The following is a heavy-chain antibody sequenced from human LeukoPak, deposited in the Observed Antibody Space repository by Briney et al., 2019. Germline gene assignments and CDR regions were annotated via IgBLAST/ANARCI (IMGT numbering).Heavy chain of an antibody. V-gene: IGHV7-4-1*02. CDR2: INTNTANA. CDR3: ARNRISHHMDV. CDR1: RYSFTNYA. Sequence: ASVKVSCKASRYSFTNYAINWGRQAPGQGLECMGWINTNTANATYAQGFTRRFVFSLDTSVSTAYLQISSLKAEDTAVYFCARNRISHHMDVWGRGTTVTVSS. J-gene: IGHJ6*03. D-gene: IGHD2-15*01.